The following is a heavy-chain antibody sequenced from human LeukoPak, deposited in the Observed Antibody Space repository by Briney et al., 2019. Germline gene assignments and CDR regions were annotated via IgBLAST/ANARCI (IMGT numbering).Heavy chain of an antibody. J-gene: IGHJ3*02. Sequence: ASVKVSCKASGYTFTSYAMNWVRQATGQGLEWMGWMNPNSGNTGYAQKFQGRVTITRNTSISTAYMELSSLRSEDTAVYYCARGQGYSYGFGIWGQGTMVTVSS. D-gene: IGHD5-18*01. V-gene: IGHV1-8*03. CDR2: MNPNSGNT. CDR3: ARGQGYSYGFGI. CDR1: GYTFTSYA.